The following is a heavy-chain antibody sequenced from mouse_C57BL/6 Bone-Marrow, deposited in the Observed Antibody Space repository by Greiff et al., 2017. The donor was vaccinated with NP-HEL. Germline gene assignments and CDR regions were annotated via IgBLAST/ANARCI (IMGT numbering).Heavy chain of an antibody. CDR1: RYTFTSYG. J-gene: IGHJ3*01. Sequence: EVQLQQSGAELVRPGSSVKMSCKTSRYTFTSYGINWVKQRPGQGLEWIGYIYIGNGYTEYNEKFKGKATLTSDTSSSTAYMQLSSLTSEDSAIYFCARAPHYYGSSWGFAYWGQGTLVTVSA. D-gene: IGHD1-1*01. V-gene: IGHV1-58*01. CDR2: IYIGNGYT. CDR3: ARAPHYYGSSWGFAY.